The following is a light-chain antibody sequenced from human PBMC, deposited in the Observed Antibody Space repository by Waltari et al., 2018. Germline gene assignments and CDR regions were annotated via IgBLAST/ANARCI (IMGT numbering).Light chain of an antibody. Sequence: IVLTQSPGTLSLSQGERATLSCRASQSVSSSYLAWSQQKPGQAPRLLIYGASSRATGIPDRFSGSGSGTDFTLTISRLEPEDFAVYYCQQYGSSPLTFGGGTKVEIK. CDR3: QQYGSSPLT. CDR2: GAS. V-gene: IGKV3-20*01. CDR1: QSVSSSY. J-gene: IGKJ4*01.